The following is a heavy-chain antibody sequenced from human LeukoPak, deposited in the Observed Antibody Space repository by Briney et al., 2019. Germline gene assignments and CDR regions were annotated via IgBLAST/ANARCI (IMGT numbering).Heavy chain of an antibody. Sequence: PSETLSLTCTVSGGSVSSGGYYWSWIRQHPGEGLEWIGYIYYSGSTYYNPSLKSRVTISVDTSKNQFSLKLSSVTAADTAVYYCASSLSRYSLDKSYYYYGMDVWGQGTTVTVSS. CDR3: ASSLSRYSLDKSYYYYGMDV. J-gene: IGHJ6*02. CDR1: GGSVSSGGYY. D-gene: IGHD5-18*01. V-gene: IGHV4-31*03. CDR2: IYYSGST.